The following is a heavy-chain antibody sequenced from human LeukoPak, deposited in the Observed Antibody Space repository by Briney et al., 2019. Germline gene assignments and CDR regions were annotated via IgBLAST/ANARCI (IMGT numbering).Heavy chain of an antibody. V-gene: IGHV4-39*01. CDR3: ARLVWGSYCHIDY. Sequence: SETLSLTCTVSGGSISSSSYYWGWIRQPPGKGLEWIGSIYYSGSTYYNPSLKSRVTISVDTSKNQFSLKLSSVTAADTAVYYCARLVWGSYCHIDYWGQGTLVTVSS. CDR2: IYYSGST. D-gene: IGHD3-16*01. CDR1: GGSISSSSYY. J-gene: IGHJ4*02.